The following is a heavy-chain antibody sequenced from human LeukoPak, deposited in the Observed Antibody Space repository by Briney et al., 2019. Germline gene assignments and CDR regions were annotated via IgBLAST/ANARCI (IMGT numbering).Heavy chain of an antibody. V-gene: IGHV3-74*01. CDR1: GFTFSYYW. J-gene: IGHJ4*02. Sequence: GGSLRLSCAASGFTFSYYWMHWVRQAPGEGLVWVSRINTGGSGINYADSVKGRFTISRDNAKNTLFLQMNSLRAEDTAVYYCAKGLGGFWSGSPCDYWGQGTLVTVSS. CDR3: AKGLGGFWSGSPCDY. D-gene: IGHD3-3*01. CDR2: INTGGSGI.